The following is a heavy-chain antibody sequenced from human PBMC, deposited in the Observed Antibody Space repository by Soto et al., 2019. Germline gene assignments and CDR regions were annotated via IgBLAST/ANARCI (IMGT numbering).Heavy chain of an antibody. CDR1: GFTFRSFT. D-gene: IGHD6-13*01. CDR3: TRDASRDSSARGWFDP. J-gene: IGHJ5*02. Sequence: GGSLRLSCAASGFTFRSFTMNWVRQAPGKGLEWVSTISSNSAYIYYTDALRGRFTISRDNAENSLHLQMNSPRAEDTAVYYCTRDASRDSSARGWFDPWGPGTLVTVSS. CDR2: ISSNSAYI. V-gene: IGHV3-21*01.